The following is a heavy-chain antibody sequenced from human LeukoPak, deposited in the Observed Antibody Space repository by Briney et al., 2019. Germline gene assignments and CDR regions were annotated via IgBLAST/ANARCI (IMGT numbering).Heavy chain of an antibody. J-gene: IGHJ4*02. D-gene: IGHD2-15*01. V-gene: IGHV4-30-2*01. Sequence: SQTLSLTCAVSGGSISSGGYSWSWIRQPRGKGLEWIGYIYHSGSTYYNPSLKSRVTISVDRSKNQFSLKLSSVTAADTAVYYCARGGPWSPFDYWGQGTLVTVSS. CDR1: GGSISSGGYS. CDR2: IYHSGST. CDR3: ARGGPWSPFDY.